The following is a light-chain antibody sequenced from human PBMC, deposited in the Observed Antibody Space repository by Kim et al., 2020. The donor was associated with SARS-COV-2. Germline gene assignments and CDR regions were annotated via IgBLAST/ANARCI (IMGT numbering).Light chain of an antibody. V-gene: IGKV3-20*01. CDR2: GAS. CDR3: QQYCSSLFT. Sequence: LSPGESPTLSCRPSQRFSSSYFALYQHHPGHAPTFLIYGASSRPTAIPDRFSGSGSVTDFSLTISRLEPEYFSVYYCQQYCSSLFTFGPGTKVDIK. J-gene: IGKJ3*01. CDR1: QRFSSSY.